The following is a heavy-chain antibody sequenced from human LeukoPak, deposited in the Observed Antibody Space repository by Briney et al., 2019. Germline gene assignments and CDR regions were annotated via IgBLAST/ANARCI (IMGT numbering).Heavy chain of an antibody. CDR1: GYSFTSYW. D-gene: IGHD3-10*01. CDR2: IYPGDSDT. J-gene: IGHJ4*02. V-gene: IGHV5-51*01. Sequence: GESLKISCKGSGYSFTSYWIGWVRQMPGKGLEWMGIIYPGDSDTRYSPSFQGQVTISADKSISTAYLQWSSLKASDTAMYYCARPSRDGSGSYYLTGRYYFDYWGQGTLVTVSS. CDR3: ARPSRDGSGSYYLTGRYYFDY.